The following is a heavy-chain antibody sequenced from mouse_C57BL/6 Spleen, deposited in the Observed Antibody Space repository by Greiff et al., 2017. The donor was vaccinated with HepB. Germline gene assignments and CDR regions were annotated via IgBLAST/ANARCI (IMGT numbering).Heavy chain of an antibody. CDR1: GYTFTSYW. CDR3: ARSGYYDFWYFDV. D-gene: IGHD2-4*01. V-gene: IGHV1-72*01. CDR2: FDPNSGGT. J-gene: IGHJ1*03. Sequence: VQLQQPGAELVKPGASVKLSCKASGYTFTSYWMHWVKQRPGRGLEWIGRFDPNSGGTKYNEKFKSKAPLTVDKPSSPAYMQLSSLTAEDSAVYYCARSGYYDFWYFDVWGTGTTVTVSS.